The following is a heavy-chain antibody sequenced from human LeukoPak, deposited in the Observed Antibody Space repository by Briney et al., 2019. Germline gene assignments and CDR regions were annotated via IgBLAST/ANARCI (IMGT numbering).Heavy chain of an antibody. CDR2: ISSNSNYI. J-gene: IGHJ4*02. D-gene: IGHD3-3*01. CDR3: TRAGLRFLEWLFGNFDY. Sequence: GGSLRLSCAASGFTFSSYSMNWLRQSPGQGLEWVSSISSNSNYIHYADSVKGRFTISRDNAKNSLFLQMNSLRAEDTAVYYCTRAGLRFLEWLFGNFDYWGQGTLVTVSS. CDR1: GFTFSSYS. V-gene: IGHV3-21*01.